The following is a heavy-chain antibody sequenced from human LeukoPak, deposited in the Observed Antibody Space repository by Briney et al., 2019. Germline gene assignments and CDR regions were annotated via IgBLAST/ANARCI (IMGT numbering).Heavy chain of an antibody. Sequence: SETLSLTCTVSGGSISSSSYYWGWIRQPPGKGLEWIGSIYYSGSTYYNPSLKSRVTISVDTSKNQFSLKLSSVTAADTAVYYCARGRGPAVAAPIAYWGQGTLVTVSS. V-gene: IGHV4-39*07. J-gene: IGHJ4*02. D-gene: IGHD6-19*01. CDR1: GGSISSSSYY. CDR2: IYYSGST. CDR3: ARGRGPAVAAPIAY.